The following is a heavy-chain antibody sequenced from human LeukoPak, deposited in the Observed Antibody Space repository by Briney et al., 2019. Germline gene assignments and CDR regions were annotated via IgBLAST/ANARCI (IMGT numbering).Heavy chain of an antibody. V-gene: IGHV4-39*07. CDR3: ARDPSFGSGAIRGYFDY. CDR2: IYYSGST. Sequence: SETLSLTCTVSGGSISSSSYYWGWIRQPPGKGLEWIGSIYYSGSTYYNPSLKSRVTISVDTSKNQFSLKLSSVTAADTAVYYCARDPSFGSGAIRGYFDYWGQGTLVTVSS. D-gene: IGHD3-10*01. J-gene: IGHJ4*02. CDR1: GGSISSSSYY.